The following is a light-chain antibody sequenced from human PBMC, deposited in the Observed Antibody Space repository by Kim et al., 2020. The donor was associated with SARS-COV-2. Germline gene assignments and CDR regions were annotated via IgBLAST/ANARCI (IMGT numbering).Light chain of an antibody. J-gene: IGLJ3*02. CDR1: SSNVGSYDH. V-gene: IGLV2-11*01. CDR3: CSYAGSRV. Sequence: QSALTQPRSVSGSPGQSVTISCTGTSSNVGSYDHVSWYQQHPGKAPKLMIFDVSKRPSGVPDRFSGSKSGNTASLTISGLQAEDEADYYCCSYAGSRVFGGGTQLTVL. CDR2: DVS.